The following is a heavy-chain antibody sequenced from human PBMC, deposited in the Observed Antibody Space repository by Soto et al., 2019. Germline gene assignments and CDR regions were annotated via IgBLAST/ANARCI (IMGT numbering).Heavy chain of an antibody. D-gene: IGHD1-1*01. Sequence: SETLSLTCTVSGGSISSGDYYWSWIRQPPGKGLEWIGYIYYSGSTYYNPSLKSRVTISVDTSKNQFSLKLSSVTAADTAVYYCAREMATTGPFDYWGQGTLGTVSS. CDR3: AREMATTGPFDY. J-gene: IGHJ4*02. CDR2: IYYSGST. CDR1: GGSISSGDYY. V-gene: IGHV4-30-4*01.